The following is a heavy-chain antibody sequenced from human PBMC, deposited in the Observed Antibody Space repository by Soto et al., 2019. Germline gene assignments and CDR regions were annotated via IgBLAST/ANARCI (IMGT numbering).Heavy chain of an antibody. Sequence: QVQLVQSGAEVKTPGASVKVSCKASGYTFASYDINWVRQAPGQGLEWMGWMNPNSGNTGYAQKFQGRLTMTGDTALSIAHMELSSLRNEDTAVYYCARSDGYNFNWLDSWGQGNLVTVSA. CDR3: ARSDGYNFNWLDS. D-gene: IGHD2-21*01. CDR1: GYTFASYD. CDR2: MNPNSGNT. V-gene: IGHV1-8*01. J-gene: IGHJ5*01.